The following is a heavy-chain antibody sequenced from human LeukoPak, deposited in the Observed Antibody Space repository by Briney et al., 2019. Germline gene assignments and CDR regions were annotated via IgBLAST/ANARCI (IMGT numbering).Heavy chain of an antibody. CDR2: IYYSGST. CDR1: GGSISNYY. J-gene: IGHJ3*02. Sequence: PSETLSLTCTVSGGSISNYYWSWIRQPPGKGLEWIGYIYYSGSTSYNPSLKSRVTISVDTSKKQLSLKLSSVTAADTAFYYCARYIVSYPHDAFDIWGQGTMVTVSS. CDR3: ARYIVSYPHDAFDI. D-gene: IGHD1-26*01. V-gene: IGHV4-59*01.